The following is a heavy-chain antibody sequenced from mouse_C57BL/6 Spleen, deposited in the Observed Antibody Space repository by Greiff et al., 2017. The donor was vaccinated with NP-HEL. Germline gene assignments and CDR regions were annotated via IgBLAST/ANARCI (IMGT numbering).Heavy chain of an antibody. V-gene: IGHV1-52*01. D-gene: IGHD1-1*01. Sequence: QVQLKQPGAELVRPGSSVKLSCKASGYTFTSYWMHWVKQRPIQGLEWIGNIDPSDSETHYNQKFKDKATLTVDKSSSTAYMQLSSLTSEDSAVYYCARRGSYGGYFDVWGTGTTVTVSS. J-gene: IGHJ1*03. CDR3: ARRGSYGGYFDV. CDR1: GYTFTSYW. CDR2: IDPSDSET.